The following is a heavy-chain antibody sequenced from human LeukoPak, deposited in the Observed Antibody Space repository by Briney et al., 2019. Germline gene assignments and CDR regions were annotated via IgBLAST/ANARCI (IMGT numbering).Heavy chain of an antibody. CDR2: INPNSGGT. CDR3: ARVRWELRSFDY. V-gene: IGHV1-2*06. CDR1: GYTFTGYY. D-gene: IGHD1-26*01. Sequence: ASVKVSCKASGYTFTGYYMHWVRQAPGQGLEWMGRINPNSGGTNYAQKFQGRVTMTRDTSISTAYMELSRLRSDDTAVYYCARVRWELRSFDYWGQGTLVTASS. J-gene: IGHJ4*02.